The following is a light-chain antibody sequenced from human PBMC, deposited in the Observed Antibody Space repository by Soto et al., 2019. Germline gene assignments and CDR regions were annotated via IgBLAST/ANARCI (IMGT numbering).Light chain of an antibody. V-gene: IGLV6-57*01. J-gene: IGLJ3*02. CDR1: SGSIASNY. CDR3: QSFDSSNQV. Sequence: NFMLTQPHSVSESPGKTVTISCTRSSGSIASNYVQWYQQRPGSSPTTVIFEDNQRPSGVPDRFSGSIDSSSNSASLTISGLKNEDEADYYCQSFDSSNQVFGGGTKVTVL. CDR2: EDN.